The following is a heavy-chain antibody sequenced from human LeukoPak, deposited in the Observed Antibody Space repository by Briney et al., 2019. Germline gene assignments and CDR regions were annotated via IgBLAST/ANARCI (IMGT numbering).Heavy chain of an antibody. CDR1: GFTFSSYA. J-gene: IGHJ6*02. CDR2: ISGSGGST. D-gene: IGHD3-10*01. Sequence: PGGSLRLSCAASGFTFSSYAMSWVRQAPGKGLEWVSAISGSGGSTYYADSVKGRFTISRDNSKNTLYLQMNSLRAEDTAVYYCAKDQLLWFGELPAVWGQGTTVTVSS. V-gene: IGHV3-23*01. CDR3: AKDQLLWFGELPAV.